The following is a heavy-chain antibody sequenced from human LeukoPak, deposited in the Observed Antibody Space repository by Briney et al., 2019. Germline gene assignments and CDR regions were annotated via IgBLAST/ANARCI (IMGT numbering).Heavy chain of an antibody. J-gene: IGHJ5*01. D-gene: IGHD2-2*01. CDR3: AKEPREYCSSTSCPNWFDS. CDR2: ISASGGTT. Sequence: GGSLRLSCAASGFTFNNYAMSWVRQAPGKGLEWVSAISASGGTTYYADSVKGRFTISRDNSENTLFLQMNSLRAEDTAAYYCAKEPREYCSSTSCPNWFDSWGQGTLVTVST. CDR1: GFTFNNYA. V-gene: IGHV3-23*01.